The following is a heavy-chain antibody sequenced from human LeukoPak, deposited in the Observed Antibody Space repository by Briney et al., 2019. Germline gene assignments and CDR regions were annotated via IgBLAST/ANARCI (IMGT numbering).Heavy chain of an antibody. CDR3: ARIGCSSTSCPVDY. CDR2: ISAYNGNT. J-gene: IGHJ4*02. D-gene: IGHD2-2*01. CDR1: GYTFTSYG. V-gene: IGHV1-18*01. Sequence: SLKLSCTASGYTFTSYGISWVRKAPGQGLERMGWISAYNGNTNYAQKLQGRVTMTTDTSTSTAYMELRSLRSDDTAVYYCARIGCSSTSCPVDYWGQGTVVTVSS.